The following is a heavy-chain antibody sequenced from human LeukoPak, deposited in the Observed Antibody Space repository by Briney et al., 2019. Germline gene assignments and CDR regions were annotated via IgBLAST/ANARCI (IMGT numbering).Heavy chain of an antibody. J-gene: IGHJ4*02. V-gene: IGHV1-18*01. CDR2: VSDYNGNK. CDR1: GYTFTNYG. Sequence: ASVKVSFKASGYTFTNYGISWGRQAPGQGLGWMGWVSDYNGNKDYTQAGQGRGTMTTHRSKSKAYMEVRSLRPGDAGVYDCARDSAARGGENGYWGQGTLVTVSS. CDR3: ARDSAARGGENGY. D-gene: IGHD6-6*01.